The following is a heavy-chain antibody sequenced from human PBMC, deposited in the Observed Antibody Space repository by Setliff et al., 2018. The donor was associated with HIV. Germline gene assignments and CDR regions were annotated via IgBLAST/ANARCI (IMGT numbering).Heavy chain of an antibody. D-gene: IGHD5-12*01. CDR1: HYTFTNYG. CDR3: ARDLYTYSGYGTNY. J-gene: IGHJ4*02. Sequence: ASVKVSCKASHYTFTNYGVTWVRQAPGQGLEWMGWVSGYSGNTEYSHKFQDRVTITADTSTSTAHMELRRLELDDTAVYYCARDLYTYSGYGTNYWGQGTQVTVSS. CDR2: VSGYSGNT. V-gene: IGHV1-18*01.